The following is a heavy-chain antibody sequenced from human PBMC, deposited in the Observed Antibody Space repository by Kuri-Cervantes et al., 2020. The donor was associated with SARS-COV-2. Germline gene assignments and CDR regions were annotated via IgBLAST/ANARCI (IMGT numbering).Heavy chain of an antibody. V-gene: IGHV1-69*13. CDR1: GGTFSSYA. CDR2: IIPIFGTA. D-gene: IGHD3-22*01. CDR3: ARDRGPQGYYYDSSGYSQNAFDI. J-gene: IGHJ3*02. Sequence: SVKVSCKASGGTFSSYAISWVRQAPGQGLEWMGGIIPIFGTANYAQKFQGRVTITADESTSTAYMELSSLRSEDTAVYYCARDRGPQGYYYDSSGYSQNAFDIWGQRTMVTVSS.